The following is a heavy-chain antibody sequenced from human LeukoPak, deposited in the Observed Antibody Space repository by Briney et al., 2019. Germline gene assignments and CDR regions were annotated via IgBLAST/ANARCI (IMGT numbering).Heavy chain of an antibody. CDR3: ARGGGYCSGGSCYSTDPTFDY. CDR1: GGSISSGGYS. D-gene: IGHD2-15*01. V-gene: IGHV4-30-2*01. J-gene: IGHJ4*02. CDR2: IYHSGST. Sequence: SETLSLTCAVSGGSISSGGYSWSWIRQPPGKGLEWIGYIYHSGSTYYNPSLKSRVTISVDRSKNQFSLKLSSVTAADTAMYYCARGGGYCSGGSCYSTDPTFDYWGQGTLVTVSS.